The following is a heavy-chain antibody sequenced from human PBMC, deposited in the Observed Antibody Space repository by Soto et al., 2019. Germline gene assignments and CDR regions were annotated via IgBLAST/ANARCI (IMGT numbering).Heavy chain of an antibody. Sequence: GGSLRLSCAASGFTFSSYEMNWVRQAPGKGLEWVSYISSGGSTIYYADSVKGRFTISRDNAKNSLYLQMKSLRAEETAVYDCAPPPYGVLPGYWVQGTLVTVSS. V-gene: IGHV3-48*03. J-gene: IGHJ4*02. CDR1: GFTFSSYE. CDR2: ISSGGSTI. CDR3: APPPYGVLPGY. D-gene: IGHD3-9*01.